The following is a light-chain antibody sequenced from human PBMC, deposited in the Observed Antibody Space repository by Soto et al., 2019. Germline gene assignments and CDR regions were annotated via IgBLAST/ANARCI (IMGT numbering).Light chain of an antibody. CDR3: CSFAAGNTYV. V-gene: IGLV2-23*01. Sequence: QSALTQPASVSGSPGQSIALSCTGTSSDVGTYNLVSWYQQHPDKAPKLLISEGGKRPSGVSDRFSGSKSGNTASLTISGLQAEDEADYYCCSFAAGNTYVFGTGTKVTVL. J-gene: IGLJ1*01. CDR2: EGG. CDR1: SSDVGTYNL.